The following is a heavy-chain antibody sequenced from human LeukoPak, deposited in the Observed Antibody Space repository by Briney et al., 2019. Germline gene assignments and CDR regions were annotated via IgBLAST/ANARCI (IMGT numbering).Heavy chain of an antibody. Sequence: ASVKVSCKVSGSTLTEISMDWVRQAPGKGLECMGTFGPQVGETIHAQNLQGRLKMTADTSTDTAYMEVTSLQSEDTAVYYCATGAMVYEYWGQGTLVTVSS. CDR3: ATGAMVYEY. D-gene: IGHD3-10*01. J-gene: IGHJ4*02. CDR1: GSTLTEIS. CDR2: FGPQVGET. V-gene: IGHV1-24*01.